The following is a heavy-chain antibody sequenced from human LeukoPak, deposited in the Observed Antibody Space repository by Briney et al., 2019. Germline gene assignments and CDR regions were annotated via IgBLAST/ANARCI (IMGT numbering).Heavy chain of an antibody. V-gene: IGHV3-23*01. Sequence: PGGSLRLSCAAAGFTFSSYAMSWVRQAPGKGLEWVSAISGSGGSTYYADSVKGRFTISRDNSKNTLYLQMNSLRAEDTAVYYCAKAAYYYDSSGYYPIGYWGQGTLVTVSS. CDR2: ISGSGGST. J-gene: IGHJ4*02. CDR3: AKAAYYYDSSGYYPIGY. D-gene: IGHD3-22*01. CDR1: GFTFSSYA.